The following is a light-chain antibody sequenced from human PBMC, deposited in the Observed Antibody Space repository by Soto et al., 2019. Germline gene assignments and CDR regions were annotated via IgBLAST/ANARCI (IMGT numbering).Light chain of an antibody. CDR2: AAS. J-gene: IGKJ5*01. CDR1: QTVGRNY. Sequence: VVLTQSPATLSLSPGKRATLSCRASQTVGRNYLAWYQQKPGQAPRLLIYAASRRTTGIPDRFSGSGSGTEFTLTISRLEPEDFAVFYCQQYAASPITFGQGTRLEIK. CDR3: QQYAASPIT. V-gene: IGKV3-20*01.